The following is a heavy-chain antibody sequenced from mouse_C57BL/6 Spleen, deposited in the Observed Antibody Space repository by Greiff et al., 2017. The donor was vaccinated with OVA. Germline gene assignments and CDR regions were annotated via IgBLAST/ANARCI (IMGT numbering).Heavy chain of an antibody. V-gene: IGHV1-39*01. CDR2: INPNYGTT. J-gene: IGHJ3*01. Sequence: VQLQQSGPELVKPGASVKISCKASGYSFTDYNMNWVKQSNGKSLEWIGVINPNYGTTSYNQKFKGKATLTVDQSSSTADMQLNRLTSEDSAVDYCARNYGSRAWFAYWGQGTLVTVSA. CDR1: GYSFTDYN. CDR3: ARNYGSRAWFAY. D-gene: IGHD1-1*01.